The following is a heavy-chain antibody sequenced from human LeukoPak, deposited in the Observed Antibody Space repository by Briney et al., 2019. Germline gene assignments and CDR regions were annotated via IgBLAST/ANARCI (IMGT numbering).Heavy chain of an antibody. CDR1: ENTFTTYD. V-gene: IGHV1-8*01. D-gene: IGHD6-19*01. CDR2: MNPITGNI. J-gene: IGHJ5*02. CDR3: ARGLLADRGKRNWFDP. Sequence: GASVKVSCKTSENTFTTYDFNWVRQAPGQGLEWMGWMNPITGNIGYAQSFQGRVTMTTNTSISTAYMELSSLRCEDTAVYYCARGLLADRGKRNWFDPWGQGTLVIVSS.